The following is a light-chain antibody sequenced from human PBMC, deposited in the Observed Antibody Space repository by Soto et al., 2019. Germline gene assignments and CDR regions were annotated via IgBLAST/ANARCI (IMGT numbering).Light chain of an antibody. J-gene: IGKJ4*01. CDR3: QQYGDSPLT. Sequence: ETVLTQSPATLSVSPGERATLSCRASQSVSSSYLAWYQQKPGQTPRLLIYGASSRATGIPDRFSGSGSGTDFTLTISRLEPEDFAVYHCQQYGDSPLTFGGGTKVDIK. CDR2: GAS. V-gene: IGKV3-20*01. CDR1: QSVSSSY.